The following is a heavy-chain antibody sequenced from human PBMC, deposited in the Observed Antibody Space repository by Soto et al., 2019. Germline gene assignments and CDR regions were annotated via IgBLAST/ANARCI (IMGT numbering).Heavy chain of an antibody. CDR1: GFTFSSYS. V-gene: IGHV3-48*01. D-gene: IGHD6-13*01. CDR2: ISSSSSTI. J-gene: IGHJ5*02. Sequence: GGSLRLSCAASGFTFSSYSMNWVRQAPGKGLEWVSYISSSSSTIYYTDSVKGRFTISRDNAKNSLYLQMNSLRAEDTAVYYCARHPERIAQIGWFDPWGQGT. CDR3: ARHPERIAQIGWFDP.